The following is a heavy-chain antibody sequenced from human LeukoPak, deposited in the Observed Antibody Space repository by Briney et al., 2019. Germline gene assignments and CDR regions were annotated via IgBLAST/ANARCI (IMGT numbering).Heavy chain of an antibody. Sequence: GGSLRLSCAASGFTFSTYAMSWVRQAPGKGLECVSAIIVSGGSTYYADSVKGRFTISRDNSKNTLYLQMNSLRAEDTAVYYCAKELKGKSGYDYHYWGQGTLVTVSS. CDR3: AKELKGKSGYDYHY. CDR1: GFTFSTYA. J-gene: IGHJ4*02. D-gene: IGHD5-12*01. V-gene: IGHV3-23*01. CDR2: IIVSGGST.